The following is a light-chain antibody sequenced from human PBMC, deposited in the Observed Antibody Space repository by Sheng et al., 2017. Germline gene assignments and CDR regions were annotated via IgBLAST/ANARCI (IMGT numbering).Light chain of an antibody. CDR1: QSVSSN. J-gene: IGKJ1*01. Sequence: EIVLTQSPATLSLSPGERATLSCRASQSVSSNLAWYQQKPGQAPRLLIYGASTRVSGIPARFSGSGSGTEFTFTISSLQSEDFAVYYCQQYNNWPPWTFGQGTKVEIK. V-gene: IGKV3-15*01. CDR2: GAS. CDR3: QQYNNWPPWT.